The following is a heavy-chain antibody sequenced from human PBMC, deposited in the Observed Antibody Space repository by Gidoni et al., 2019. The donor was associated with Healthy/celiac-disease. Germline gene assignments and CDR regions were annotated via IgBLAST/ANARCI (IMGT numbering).Heavy chain of an antibody. CDR1: GGSISSSSYY. D-gene: IGHD3-3*01. Sequence: QLQLQESGPGLVKPSETLSLTCTVSGGSISSSSYYWVWIRQPPGKGLEWIGSIYSSGSTYYNPSLKSRVTISVDTSKNQFSLKLSSVTAADTAVYYCARLMGDFWSGYISDFGPSNDYWGQGTLVTVSS. J-gene: IGHJ4*02. V-gene: IGHV4-39*01. CDR2: IYSSGST. CDR3: ARLMGDFWSGYISDFGPSNDY.